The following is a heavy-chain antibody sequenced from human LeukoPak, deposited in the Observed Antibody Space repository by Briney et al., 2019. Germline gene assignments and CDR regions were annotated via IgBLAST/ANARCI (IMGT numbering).Heavy chain of an antibody. D-gene: IGHD3-16*02. Sequence: KSGGPLRLSCAAPGFTFSDNYMSWIRQAPGKGLEWVSSISSSGSTIYYADSVKGRFTISRDNAKNSLYLQMNSLRAEDTAVYYCARETFGGVIVKWKQSSWGQGTLVTVSS. CDR3: ARETFGGVIVKWKQSS. CDR1: GFTFSDNY. CDR2: ISSSGSTI. J-gene: IGHJ4*02. V-gene: IGHV3-11*01.